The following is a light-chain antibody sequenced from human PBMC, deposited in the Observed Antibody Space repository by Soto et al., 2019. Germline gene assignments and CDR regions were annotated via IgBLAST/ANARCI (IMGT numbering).Light chain of an antibody. CDR1: QNVNRY. CDR2: AAS. Sequence: IQLTQSPSSLSASVGDRVTITCRTSQNVNRYLNWYQEQPGKAPKLLIYAASILQSGVPSRFSGSGSGTDFTLAISSLQPEDFTTYYCQQANSFPLTFGGGTKVEIK. V-gene: IGKV1-39*01. J-gene: IGKJ4*01. CDR3: QQANSFPLT.